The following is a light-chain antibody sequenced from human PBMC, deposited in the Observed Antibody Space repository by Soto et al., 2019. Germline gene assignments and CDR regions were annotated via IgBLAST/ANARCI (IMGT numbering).Light chain of an antibody. V-gene: IGKV3-20*01. CDR3: QQYGSSRWT. Sequence: EIVLTQSPGTLSLSPGERATLYCRASQRVGSNYLAWYQQNPGQPPRLLIYGASARATGIADRFSGSGSGTDFTLTINRLEPEDFAVYYCQQYGSSRWTFGQGTKVDIK. CDR1: QRVGSNY. J-gene: IGKJ1*01. CDR2: GAS.